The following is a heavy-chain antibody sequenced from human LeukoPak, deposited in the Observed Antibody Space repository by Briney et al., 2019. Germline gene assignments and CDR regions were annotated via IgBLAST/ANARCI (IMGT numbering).Heavy chain of an antibody. D-gene: IGHD6-13*01. CDR3: AREDSSSWSYYFDY. CDR1: GYTFTGYC. Sequence: GASVKVSCKASGYTFTGYCMHWVRQAPGQGLEWMGWINPNSGGTNYAQKFQGRVTMTRDTSISTAYMELSRLRSDDTAVYYCAREDSSSWSYYFDYWGQGTLVTVSS. V-gene: IGHV1-2*02. CDR2: INPNSGGT. J-gene: IGHJ4*02.